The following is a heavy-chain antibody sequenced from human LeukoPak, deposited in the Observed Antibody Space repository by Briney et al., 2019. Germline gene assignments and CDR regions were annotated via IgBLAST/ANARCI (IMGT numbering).Heavy chain of an antibody. V-gene: IGHV3-7*01. D-gene: IGHD3-10*01. Sequence: GGSLRLSCAAPGFTFSSYWMSWVRQAPGKGLEWVANIKQDGSEKYYVASVKGRFTISRDNAKNSLYLQMNSLRAEDTAVYYCARDPGSLDYWGQGTLVTVSS. CDR1: GFTFSSYW. CDR2: IKQDGSEK. CDR3: ARDPGSLDY. J-gene: IGHJ4*02.